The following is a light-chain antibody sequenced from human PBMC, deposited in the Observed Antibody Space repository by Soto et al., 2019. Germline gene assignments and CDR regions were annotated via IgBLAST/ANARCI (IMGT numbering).Light chain of an antibody. J-gene: IGKJ1*01. CDR2: DAS. V-gene: IGKV1-5*01. Sequence: DIKMNQSPATLSAYVGDRVTITCRASQSISSWLAWYQQKPGKAPKLLIYDASSLESGVPSRFSGSGSGTEFTLTISSLQPDDFAPYYCQQYTSYSPTFGQGTKVDI. CDR3: QQYTSYSPT. CDR1: QSISSW.